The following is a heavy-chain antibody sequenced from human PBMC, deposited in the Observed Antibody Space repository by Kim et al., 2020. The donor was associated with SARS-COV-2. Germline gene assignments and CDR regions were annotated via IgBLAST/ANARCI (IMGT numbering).Heavy chain of an antibody. V-gene: IGHV3-23*01. J-gene: IGHJ6*02. Sequence: GGSLRLSCAASGFTFTNYAMNWVRQAPGMGLEWVSAINGGGGSTYHADSVKGRFTISRDKSKNTLYLQMNSLRAEDTAVYYCAKGSGVDYYSCRDVWGQG. CDR2: INGGGGST. D-gene: IGHD2-8*01. CDR3: AKGSGVDYYSCRDV. CDR1: GFTFTNYA.